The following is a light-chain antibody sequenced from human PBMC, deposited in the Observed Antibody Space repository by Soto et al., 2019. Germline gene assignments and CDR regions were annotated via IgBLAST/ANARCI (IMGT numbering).Light chain of an antibody. V-gene: IGKV3-20*01. Sequence: EIVLTQSPGTLSLSPGERAILSCRASQSLSSSFLAWYQQKPGQAPRLLIYSSSNRATGIPDRFSGGGSGTDFTLTISRLEPADFAVYCCQQYGRSPLTFGGGTKVDIK. CDR2: SSS. CDR1: QSLSSSF. J-gene: IGKJ4*01. CDR3: QQYGRSPLT.